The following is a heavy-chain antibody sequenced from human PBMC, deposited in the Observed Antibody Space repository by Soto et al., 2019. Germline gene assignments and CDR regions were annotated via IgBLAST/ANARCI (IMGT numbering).Heavy chain of an antibody. CDR1: GFTFSNFA. V-gene: IGHV3-23*01. CDR3: AKGGYNYGFLFDC. D-gene: IGHD5-18*01. Sequence: GGSLRLSCAASGFTFSNFAMSWVRQAPGEGLEWVSGISSVGGATNYADSVKGRFTISRDNSKNTVYLQMNSLRGEDTAVYYCAKGGYNYGFLFDCWGQGTLVTVSS. CDR2: ISSVGGAT. J-gene: IGHJ4*02.